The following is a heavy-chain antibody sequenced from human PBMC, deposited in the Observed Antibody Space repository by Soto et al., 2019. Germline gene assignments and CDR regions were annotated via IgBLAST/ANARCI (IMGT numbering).Heavy chain of an antibody. Sequence: EVQLLESGGGLAQPGGSLRLSCAASGFTFTSYSMNWVRQAPGKGLEWVSSVRNSGADTYYADSVKGRFTISRDNSKNTLYLQMSSLRAEDTAIYYCAKTIEQQLVRCAFDIWGQGTMVTVSS. D-gene: IGHD6-13*01. J-gene: IGHJ3*02. CDR2: VRNSGADT. CDR3: AKTIEQQLVRCAFDI. CDR1: GFTFTSYS. V-gene: IGHV3-23*01.